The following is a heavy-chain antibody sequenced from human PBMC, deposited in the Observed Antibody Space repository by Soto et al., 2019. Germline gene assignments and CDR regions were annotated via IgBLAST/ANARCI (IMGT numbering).Heavy chain of an antibody. CDR3: ARDQGVVVTADNWFDP. Sequence: SETLSLTCTVSGGSITDYSWVWIRQPAGKGLEWIGRIFSSGSINYNPSLKGRITMSLDTSKNQFSLKLNSATATDTAVYFCARDQGVVVTADNWFDPWGQGILVTVSS. V-gene: IGHV4-4*07. D-gene: IGHD2-21*02. J-gene: IGHJ5*02. CDR1: GGSITDYS. CDR2: IFSSGSI.